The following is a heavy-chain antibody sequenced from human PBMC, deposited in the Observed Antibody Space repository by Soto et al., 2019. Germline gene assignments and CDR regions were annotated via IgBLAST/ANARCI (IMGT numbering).Heavy chain of an antibody. Sequence: ALRLSCAASGFTFSSYGMHWVRQAPGKGLEWVAVISYDGSNKYYADSVKGRFTISRDNSKNTLYLQMNSLRAEDTAVYYCAKDPKYQLLLVYYYYGMDVWGQGTTVTVSS. V-gene: IGHV3-30*18. CDR3: AKDPKYQLLLVYYYYGMDV. D-gene: IGHD2-2*01. J-gene: IGHJ6*02. CDR1: GFTFSSYG. CDR2: ISYDGSNK.